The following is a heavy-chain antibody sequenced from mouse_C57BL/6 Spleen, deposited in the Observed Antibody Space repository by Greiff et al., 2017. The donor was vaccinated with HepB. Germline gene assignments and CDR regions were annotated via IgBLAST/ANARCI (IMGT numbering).Heavy chain of an antibody. V-gene: IGHV7-3*01. J-gene: IGHJ3*01. Sequence: DVKLVESGGGLVQPGGSLSLSCAASGFTFTDYYMSWVRQPPGKALEWLGFIRNKANGYTTEYSASVKGRFTISRDNTQSILYLQMNALRAEDSATYYCASSRGLPAWFAYWGQGTLVTVSA. D-gene: IGHD2-2*01. CDR1: GFTFTDYY. CDR3: ASSRGLPAWFAY. CDR2: IRNKANGYTT.